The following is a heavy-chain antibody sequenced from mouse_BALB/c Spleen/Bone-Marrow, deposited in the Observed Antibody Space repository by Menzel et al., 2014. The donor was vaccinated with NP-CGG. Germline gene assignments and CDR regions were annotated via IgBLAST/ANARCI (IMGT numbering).Heavy chain of an antibody. J-gene: IGHJ4*01. D-gene: IGHD1-1*01. CDR1: GYSFTGCF. CDR2: INPYNGDT. V-gene: IGHV1-37*01. Sequence: EVQLQQSGPELVKPGASVKISCKASGYSFTGCFMNWVKQSHGKSLEWIGRINPYNGDTFYNQKFKGKATLTVDRSSSTAHMELLSLTSEDSAVYYCGVVTTVVAKNYYYAMDYWGQGTSVTVSS. CDR3: GVVTTVVAKNYYYAMDY.